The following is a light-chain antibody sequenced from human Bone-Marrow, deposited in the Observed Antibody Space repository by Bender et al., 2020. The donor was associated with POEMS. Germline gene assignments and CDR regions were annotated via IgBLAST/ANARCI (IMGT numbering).Light chain of an antibody. CDR1: SSNIGNHG. J-gene: IGLJ1*01. CDR2: DNT. V-gene: IGLV1-36*01. CDR3: QSYDSSLSVYV. Sequence: QSVVTQPPSLSEAPRQRVTISCSGSSSNIGNHGVNWYQQLPGEAPKLLIYDNTKRPSGVPDRFSGSKSGTSASLAITGLQAEDEADFDCQSYDSSLSVYVFGTGTKVTVL.